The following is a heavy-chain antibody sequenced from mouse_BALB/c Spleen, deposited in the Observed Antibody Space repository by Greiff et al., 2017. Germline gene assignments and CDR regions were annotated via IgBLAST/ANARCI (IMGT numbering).Heavy chain of an antibody. CDR1: GYSITSDYA. D-gene: IGHD2-1*01. CDR3: ARENYGNPWFAY. V-gene: IGHV3-2*02. CDR2: ISYSGST. J-gene: IGHJ3*01. Sequence: EVKLQESGPGLVKPSQSLSLACTVTGYSITSDYAWNWIRQFPGNKLEWMGYISYSGSTSYNPSLKSRISITRDTSKNQFFLQLNSVTTEDTATYYCARENYGNPWFAYWGQGTLVTVSA.